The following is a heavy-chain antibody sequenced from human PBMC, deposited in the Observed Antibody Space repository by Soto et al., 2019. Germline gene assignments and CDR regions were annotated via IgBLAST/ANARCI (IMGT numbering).Heavy chain of an antibody. V-gene: IGHV4-39*01. CDR2: IYYSGST. D-gene: IGHD2-15*01. CDR1: GGSISSSSYY. CDR3: ARRLGYCSGGSCSGKYNWFDP. Sequence: QLQLQESGPGLVKPSETLSLTCTVSGGSISSSSYYWGWIRQPPGKGLEWIGNIYYSGSTYYNPSLKSRVTISVDTSKNQFSLKLSSVTAADTAVYYCARRLGYCSGGSCSGKYNWFDPWGQGTLVTVSS. J-gene: IGHJ5*02.